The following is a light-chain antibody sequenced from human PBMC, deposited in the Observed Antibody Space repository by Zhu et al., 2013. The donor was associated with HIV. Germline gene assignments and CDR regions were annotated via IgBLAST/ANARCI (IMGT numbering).Light chain of an antibody. J-gene: IGKJ3*01. CDR3: HHVNDNPA. Sequence: DIQMTQFPSSLSASVGDRVTITCRASQSVSSWLAWYQQKPGKAPKLLIHKASSLESGVPSRFSGSGSGTEFTLTITSLQPQDFATYYCHHVNDNPAFGPGTKVDVK. CDR2: KAS. CDR1: QSVSSW. V-gene: IGKV1-5*03.